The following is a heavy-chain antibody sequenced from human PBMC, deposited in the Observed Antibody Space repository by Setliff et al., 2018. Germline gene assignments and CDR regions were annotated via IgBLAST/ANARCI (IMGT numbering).Heavy chain of an antibody. D-gene: IGHD3-9*01. CDR1: GDSISNYY. J-gene: IGHJ4*01. V-gene: IGHV4-4*07. CDR2: IYVTEST. CDR3: ARERYFDWFFED. Sequence: PSETLSLTCTVSGDSISNYYWNWIRQPAGKGLEWIGRIYVTESTKYNPSLKSRVTLSIDTSKNQFSLKLSSVTAADAALYYCARERYFDWFFEDWGHGTLVTVSS.